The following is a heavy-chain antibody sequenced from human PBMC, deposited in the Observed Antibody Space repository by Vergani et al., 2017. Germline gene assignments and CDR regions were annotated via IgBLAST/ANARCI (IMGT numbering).Heavy chain of an antibody. J-gene: IGHJ3*02. Sequence: EVQLVESGGGLVKPGGSLRLSCAASGFTFSSYSMNWVRQAPGKGLEWVSSISSSSSYIYYADSVKGRFTISRDNAKNSLYLQMNSLRAEDTAVYYCARDRCSSTSCYGGGAFDIWGQGTMVTVSS. CDR3: ARDRCSSTSCYGGGAFDI. V-gene: IGHV3-21*01. CDR2: ISSSSSYI. D-gene: IGHD2-2*01. CDR1: GFTFSSYS.